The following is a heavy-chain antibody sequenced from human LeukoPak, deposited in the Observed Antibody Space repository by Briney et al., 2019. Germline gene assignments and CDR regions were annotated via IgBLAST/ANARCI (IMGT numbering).Heavy chain of an antibody. D-gene: IGHD1-26*01. CDR2: ISSSSYI. V-gene: IGHV3-21*01. J-gene: IGHJ4*02. Sequence: GGSLRLSXAASGFTFSSYSMNSVRQAPGKGLEWISSISSSSYIYYADSVKGRFTISRDNAKNSLYLQMNSLRAEDTAVYYCARDTGYYWLDYWGQGTLVTVSS. CDR1: GFTFSSYS. CDR3: ARDTGYYWLDY.